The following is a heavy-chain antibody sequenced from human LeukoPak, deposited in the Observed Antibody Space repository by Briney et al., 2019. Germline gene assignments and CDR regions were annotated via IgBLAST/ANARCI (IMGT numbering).Heavy chain of an antibody. J-gene: IGHJ4*02. CDR1: GGSISSYY. CDR3: ARAGFWTNYYQLYDY. Sequence: SETLSLTCTVSGGSISSYYWSWIRQPPGKGLEWIGYIYYSGSTNYNPSLKSRVSISLDTSKSQFSLKLSSVTAADTAVYYCARAGFWTNYYQLYDYWGQGTLVTVSS. CDR2: IYYSGST. V-gene: IGHV4-59*01. D-gene: IGHD3/OR15-3a*01.